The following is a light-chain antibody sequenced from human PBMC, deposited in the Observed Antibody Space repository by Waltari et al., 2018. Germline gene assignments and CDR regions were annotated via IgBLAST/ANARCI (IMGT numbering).Light chain of an antibody. CDR1: QSVGSY. CDR2: AAS. CDR3: QYRGHWPPDAT. V-gene: IGKV3-11*01. J-gene: IGKJ3*01. Sequence: EIVLTQSPATLSLSPGERATLSCRASQSVGSYLAWYQQKLGQAPRLLIYAASNRATGIPDRFRGSGSGTDFTLTINSLEPEDFAVYYCQYRGHWPPDATFGPGTKVGVK.